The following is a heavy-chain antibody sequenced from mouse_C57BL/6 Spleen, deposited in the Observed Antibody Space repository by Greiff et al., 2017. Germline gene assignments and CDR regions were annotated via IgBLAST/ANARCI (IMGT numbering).Heavy chain of an antibody. CDR3: ASITTVVPFDY. J-gene: IGHJ2*01. CDR1: GYTFTDYY. D-gene: IGHD1-1*01. CDR2: INPNNGGT. V-gene: IGHV1-26*01. Sequence: VQLQQSGPELVKPGASVKISCKASGYTFTDYYMNWVKQSHGKSLEWIGDINPNNGGTSYNQKFKGKATLTVDKSSSTAYMELRSLTSEDSAVYYCASITTVVPFDYWGQGTTLTVSS.